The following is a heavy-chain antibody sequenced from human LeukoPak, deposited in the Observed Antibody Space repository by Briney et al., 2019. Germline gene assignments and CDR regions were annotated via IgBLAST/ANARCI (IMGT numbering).Heavy chain of an antibody. J-gene: IGHJ4*02. V-gene: IGHV3-66*01. Sequence: GGSLRLSCAASGFTVSSNYLSWVRQAPGKGLEWVSVIYTGGSTYYADSVKGRFIISRDTSKNTLYLQMNSLRAKDTAVYYCARGGFGGFDYWGQGTLLTVSS. CDR3: ARGGFGGFDY. CDR2: IYTGGST. D-gene: IGHD3-10*01. CDR1: GFTVSSNY.